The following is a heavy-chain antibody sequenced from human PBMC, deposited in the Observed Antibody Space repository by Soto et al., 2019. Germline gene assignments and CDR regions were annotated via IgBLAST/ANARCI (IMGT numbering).Heavy chain of an antibody. CDR1: GGSISSYY. D-gene: IGHD5-18*01. V-gene: IGHV4-59*01. CDR2: IDYSGST. Sequence: SETLSLTCTVSGGSISSYYWSWIRQPPGKGLEWIGYIDYSGSTNYNPSLKSRVTISVDTSKNQFSLKLSSVTAADTAVYYCARTLYSYGPRFDYWGQGTLVTVSS. CDR3: ARTLYSYGPRFDY. J-gene: IGHJ4*02.